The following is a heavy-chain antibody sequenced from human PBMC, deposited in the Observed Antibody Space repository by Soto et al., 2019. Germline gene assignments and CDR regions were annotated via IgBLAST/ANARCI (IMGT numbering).Heavy chain of an antibody. CDR1: GFTLSSYA. V-gene: IGHV3-23*01. D-gene: IGHD3-3*01. Sequence: EVQLLESGGGLGQPGGSLRLSCAVSGFTLSSYAMSWVRQAPGKGLEWVSAISGSGGGTYYADSVRGRFTISRDNSQNTLHLQMNSLRAEDTAVYYCAIISYYFWTCSATDMDGCGQGTTVTVSS. CDR3: AIISYYFWTCSATDMDG. J-gene: IGHJ6*02. CDR2: ISGSGGGT.